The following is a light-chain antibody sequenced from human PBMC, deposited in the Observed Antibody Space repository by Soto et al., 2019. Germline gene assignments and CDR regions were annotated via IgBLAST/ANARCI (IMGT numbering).Light chain of an antibody. Sequence: QLVLTQPPSASASLGASVTLTCTLSSGYSNYKVDWYQQRPGKGPRFVMRVGTGGIVGSKGDGIPDRFSVLASGLNRYLTIRNIQEEDGSDYHCGADHGSGSNFVYVFGTGTKLTVL. J-gene: IGLJ1*01. CDR1: SGYSNYK. CDR2: VGTGGIVG. V-gene: IGLV9-49*01. CDR3: GADHGSGSNFVYV.